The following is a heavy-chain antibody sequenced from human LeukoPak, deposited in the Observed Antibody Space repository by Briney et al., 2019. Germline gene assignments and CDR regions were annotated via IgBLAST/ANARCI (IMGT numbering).Heavy chain of an antibody. J-gene: IGHJ4*02. D-gene: IGHD6-19*01. V-gene: IGHV4-4*02. Sequence: SETLSLTCAVSGGSISSNNWWSWVRQPPGRGLEWIGEIYHSGNTKYNPSPKSRVTISVDKSNNQFSLKLTSVTAADTAVYFCASGDSSGWSYEHDYWGQETQVTVSS. CDR1: GGSISSNNW. CDR2: IYHSGNT. CDR3: ASGDSSGWSYEHDY.